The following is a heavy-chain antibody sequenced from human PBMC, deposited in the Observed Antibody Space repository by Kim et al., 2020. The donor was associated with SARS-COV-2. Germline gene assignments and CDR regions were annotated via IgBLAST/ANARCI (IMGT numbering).Heavy chain of an antibody. V-gene: IGHV3-11*05. Sequence: GGSLRLSCAASGFTFSDYYMSWIRQAPGKGLEWVSYISSSSSYTNYADSVKGRFTISRDNAKNSLYLQMNSLRAEDTAVYYWAGVGYDYVWGSYRGYYYYYGMDVWGQGTTVTVSS. CDR3: AGVGYDYVWGSYRGYYYYYGMDV. D-gene: IGHD3-16*02. CDR1: GFTFSDYY. CDR2: ISSSSSYT. J-gene: IGHJ6*02.